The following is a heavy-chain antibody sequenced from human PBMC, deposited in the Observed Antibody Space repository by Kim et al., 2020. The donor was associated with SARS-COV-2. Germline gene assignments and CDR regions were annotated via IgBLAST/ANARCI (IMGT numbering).Heavy chain of an antibody. D-gene: IGHD4-4*01. CDR3: TTAWYSNYYLPDAFDI. J-gene: IGHJ3*02. Sequence: HVKGRFTISRDDSKNTLYLQMNSLKTEDTAVYYCTTAWYSNYYLPDAFDIWGQGTMVTVSS. V-gene: IGHV3-15*01.